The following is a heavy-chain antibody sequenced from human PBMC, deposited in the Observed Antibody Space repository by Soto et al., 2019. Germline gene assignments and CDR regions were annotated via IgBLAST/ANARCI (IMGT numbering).Heavy chain of an antibody. CDR2: IKHDGSET. Sequence: EVQVVESGGDLVQPGGSLRLSCVVSGFTFSDFWMSWVRQAPGKGLDWVANIKHDGSETYYVGSVEGRFTISRDNTKDSLYLQMNSLCAEDTAVYYCASGGSWGPDFWGQGTLVTGSS. V-gene: IGHV3-7*01. J-gene: IGHJ4*02. CDR1: GFTFSDFW. CDR3: ASGGSWGPDF. D-gene: IGHD2-15*01.